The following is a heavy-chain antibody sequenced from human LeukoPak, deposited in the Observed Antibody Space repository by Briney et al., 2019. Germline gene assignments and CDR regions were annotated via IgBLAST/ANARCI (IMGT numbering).Heavy chain of an antibody. CDR2: INHSGST. CDR3: ARGDLFDY. CDR1: GGSISNYY. D-gene: IGHD3-3*01. Sequence: SETLSLTCTVSGGSISNYYWSWIRQPPGKGLEWIGEINHSGSTNYNPSLKSRVTISVDTSKNQFSLKLSSVTAADTAVYYCARGDLFDYWGQGTLVTVSS. V-gene: IGHV4-34*01. J-gene: IGHJ4*02.